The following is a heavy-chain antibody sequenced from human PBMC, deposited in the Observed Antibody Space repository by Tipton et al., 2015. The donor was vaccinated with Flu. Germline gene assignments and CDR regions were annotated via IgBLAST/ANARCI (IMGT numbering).Heavy chain of an antibody. J-gene: IGHJ3*02. D-gene: IGHD3-10*01. CDR3: AAPVGEVADAFDI. V-gene: IGHV3-30*04. CDR2: ISYEGSNK. CDR1: GFIFGAFA. Sequence: SLRLSCAASGFIFGAFAMHWVRQAPGKGLEWVALISYEGSNKYYADSVRGRFTISRDNYKNTLDLQMDSLRPEDTAVYYCAAPVGEVADAFDIWGQGTVVTVSS.